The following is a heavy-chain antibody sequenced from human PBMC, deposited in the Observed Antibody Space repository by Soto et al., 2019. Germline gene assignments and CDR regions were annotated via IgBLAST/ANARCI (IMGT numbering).Heavy chain of an antibody. CDR1: GITFVNAW. D-gene: IGHD4-17*01. Sequence: AGGSLRLSCTTSGITFVNAWMSWVRQAPGKGLEWVGRIKNKVDGGAADYAAAVRGRFTISRDDSRNTLFLQMNNLETEDTAVYYCTTDPGDYQDFWGQGTLVTVSS. V-gene: IGHV3-15*01. J-gene: IGHJ4*02. CDR3: TTDPGDYQDF. CDR2: IKNKVDGGAA.